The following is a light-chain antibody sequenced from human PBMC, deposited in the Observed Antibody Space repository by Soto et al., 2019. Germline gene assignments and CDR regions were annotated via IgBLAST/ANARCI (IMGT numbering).Light chain of an antibody. J-gene: IGLJ2*01. CDR2: RNR. Sequence: QSVLTQPPSVSGAPGQRVTISCTGSSSNIGAGYDVHWYQHLPGTAPKVLIYRNRHRPSGVPDRFSGSKSGTSASLAITGLQADDEADYYCRSYDITLSGVLFGGGTQLTVL. CDR1: SSNIGAGYD. V-gene: IGLV1-40*01. CDR3: RSYDITLSGVL.